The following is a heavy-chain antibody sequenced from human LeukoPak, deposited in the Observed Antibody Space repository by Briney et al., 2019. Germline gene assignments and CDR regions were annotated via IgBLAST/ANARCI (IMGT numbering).Heavy chain of an antibody. CDR3: ASSLSGYFDY. CDR1: GGTFSSYA. J-gene: IGHJ4*02. CDR2: ISAYNGNT. V-gene: IGHV1-18*01. Sequence: ASVKVSCKASGGTFSSYAISWVRQAPGQGLEWMGWISAYNGNTNYAQKLQGRVTMTTDTSTSTAYMELRSLRSDDTAVYYCASSLSGYFDYWGQGTLVTVSS. D-gene: IGHD2/OR15-2a*01.